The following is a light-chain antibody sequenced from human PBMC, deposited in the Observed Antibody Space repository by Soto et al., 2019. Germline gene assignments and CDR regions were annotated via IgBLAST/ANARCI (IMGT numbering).Light chain of an antibody. CDR2: GAS. V-gene: IGKV1-27*01. Sequence: DIQMTQSPSSLSASVGDRVTITCRASQAISNHLAWYQQQPGKVPKLLIYGASTLQSGVPSRLSGSGSGTDFTLTISSLQPEDVATYYCQNYNSAPRTFGPGTRVDFK. J-gene: IGKJ1*01. CDR3: QNYNSAPRT. CDR1: QAISNH.